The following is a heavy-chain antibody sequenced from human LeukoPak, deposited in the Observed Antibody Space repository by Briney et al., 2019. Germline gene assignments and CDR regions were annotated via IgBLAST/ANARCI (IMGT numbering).Heavy chain of an antibody. Sequence: GGSLRLSCAASGFTFSDYYMSWIRQAPGKGLEWVSYISSSGSTIYYADSVKGRFTISRDNAKNSLYLQMNSLRAEDTAVYYCAKNYYDSSGYWLMGDYWGQGTLVTVSS. CDR2: ISSSGSTI. D-gene: IGHD3-22*01. V-gene: IGHV3-11*04. CDR1: GFTFSDYY. CDR3: AKNYYDSSGYWLMGDY. J-gene: IGHJ4*02.